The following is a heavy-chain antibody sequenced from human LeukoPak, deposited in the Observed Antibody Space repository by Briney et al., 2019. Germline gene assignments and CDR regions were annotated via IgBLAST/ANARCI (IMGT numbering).Heavy chain of an antibody. CDR2: IKQDGSEK. J-gene: IGHJ6*04. D-gene: IGHD3-10*01. Sequence: HPGGSLRLSCAASGFTFSSYWMSWVRQAPGKGLEWVANIKQDGSEKYYVDSVKGRFTISRDNAKNSLYLQMNSLRAEDTAVYYCARGGVELWFGELMDVWGKGTTVTISS. V-gene: IGHV3-7*01. CDR3: ARGGVELWFGELMDV. CDR1: GFTFSSYW.